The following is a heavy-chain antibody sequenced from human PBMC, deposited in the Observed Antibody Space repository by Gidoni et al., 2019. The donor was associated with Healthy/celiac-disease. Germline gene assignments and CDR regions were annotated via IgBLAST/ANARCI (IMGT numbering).Heavy chain of an antibody. CDR3: ARVFGVPRDGYKPYYFDY. CDR2: TYYRSKWYN. D-gene: IGHD3-16*01. V-gene: IGHV6-1*01. CDR1: GDSVSSNSAA. Sequence: QVQLQQSGPGLVKPSQTLSLTCAISGDSVSSNSAAWNWIRQSPSRGLEWLGRTYYRSKWYNDYAVSVKSRITINPDTSKNQFSLQLNSVTPEDTAVYYCARVFGVPRDGYKPYYFDYWGQGTLVTVSS. J-gene: IGHJ4*02.